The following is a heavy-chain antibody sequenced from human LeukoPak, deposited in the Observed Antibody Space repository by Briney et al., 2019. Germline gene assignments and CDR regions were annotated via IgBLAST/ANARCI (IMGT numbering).Heavy chain of an antibody. CDR1: GFTFDDYA. V-gene: IGHV3-9*01. J-gene: IGHJ5*02. D-gene: IGHD6-13*01. Sequence: GGSLRLSCAASGFTFDDYAMHWVRQAPGKGLEWVSGISWNSGSIGYADSVKGRFTISRDNAKNSLYLQMNSLRAEDTALYYCARALTAAGINSMWFDPWGQGTLVTVSS. CDR3: ARALTAAGINSMWFDP. CDR2: ISWNSGSI.